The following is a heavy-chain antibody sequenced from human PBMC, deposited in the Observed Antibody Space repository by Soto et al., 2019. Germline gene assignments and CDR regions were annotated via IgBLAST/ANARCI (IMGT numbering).Heavy chain of an antibody. CDR1: GFTFSSYW. Sequence: GGSLRLSCAASGFTFSSYWMHWVRQAPGKGLVWVSRINSDGSSTSYADSVKGRFTISRDNAKNTLYLQMNSLRAEDTAVYYCARRDFGVVIGNWFDPWGQGTLVTVSS. V-gene: IGHV3-74*01. CDR3: ARRDFGVVIGNWFDP. CDR2: INSDGSST. J-gene: IGHJ5*02. D-gene: IGHD3-3*01.